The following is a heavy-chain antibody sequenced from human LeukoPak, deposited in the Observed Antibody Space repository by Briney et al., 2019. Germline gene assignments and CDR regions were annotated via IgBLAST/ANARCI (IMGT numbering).Heavy chain of an antibody. Sequence: ASVKVSCKASEYTFTDYYIHWVRQAPGQGLEWMGWINPKFGGTTYALKFQGRVTMTRDMSTSTVYMELSSLRSEDTAVYYCARSYYYDSSGYYHPPDYWGQGTLVTVSS. CDR1: EYTFTDYY. D-gene: IGHD3-22*01. CDR2: INPKFGGT. J-gene: IGHJ4*02. CDR3: ARSYYYDSSGYYHPPDY. V-gene: IGHV1-2*02.